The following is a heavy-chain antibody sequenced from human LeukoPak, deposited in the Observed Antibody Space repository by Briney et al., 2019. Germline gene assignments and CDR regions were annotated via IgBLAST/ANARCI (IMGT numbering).Heavy chain of an antibody. Sequence: GGSLRLSCAASGFTFSSYAMSWVRQAPGKGLEWVSAISGSGRSTYYADSVKGRFTISRDNSKNTLYLQMNSLRAEDTALYYCAKAEDYYDSSGYYPMDVWGQGTTVTVSS. CDR1: GFTFSSYA. CDR2: ISGSGRST. J-gene: IGHJ6*02. D-gene: IGHD3-22*01. V-gene: IGHV3-23*01. CDR3: AKAEDYYDSSGYYPMDV.